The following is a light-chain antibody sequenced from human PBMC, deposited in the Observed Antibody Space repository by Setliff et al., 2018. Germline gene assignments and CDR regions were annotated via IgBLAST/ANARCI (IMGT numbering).Light chain of an antibody. CDR1: SSDVGGYNY. CDR2: DVS. Sequence: QSALTQPRSVSGSPGQSVTISCTGTSSDVGGYNYVSWYQQHPGKAPKLIIYDVSKRPSGVPDRFSGSKSGNTASLTISGLQAEDEADYYCCSYAGSYTSLYVFGTGTRSPS. CDR3: CSYAGSYTSLYV. J-gene: IGLJ1*01. V-gene: IGLV2-11*01.